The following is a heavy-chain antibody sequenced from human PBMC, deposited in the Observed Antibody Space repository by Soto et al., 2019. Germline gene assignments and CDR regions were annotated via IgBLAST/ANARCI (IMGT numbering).Heavy chain of an antibody. Sequence: EVQLVESGGGLVQQGGSLRLYCAASGFTFSNYWMSWVRQAPGKGLEWVANIKQDGSQNYYVDSVKGRITTSRDNTKNSFYLPMNSLIAEQTAVYYCARDHINGWKFDYSGRGTLVTVSS. J-gene: IGHJ4*01. CDR1: GFTFSNYW. CDR3: ARDHINGWKFDY. CDR2: IKQDGSQN. V-gene: IGHV3-7*01. D-gene: IGHD6-19*01.